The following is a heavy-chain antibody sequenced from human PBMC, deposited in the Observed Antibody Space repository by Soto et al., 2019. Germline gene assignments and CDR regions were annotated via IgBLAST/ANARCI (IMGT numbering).Heavy chain of an antibody. J-gene: IGHJ4*02. CDR3: ARGVPIVVVVAAIEVDY. V-gene: IGHV3-30-3*01. CDR2: ISYDGSNK. Sequence: QVQLVESGGGVVQPGRSLRLSCAASGFTFSSYAMHWVRQAPGKGLAWVAVISYDGSNKYYADSVKGRFTISRDNSKNTLYLQMNSLRAEDTAVYYCARGVPIVVVVAAIEVDYWGQGTLVTVSS. CDR1: GFTFSSYA. D-gene: IGHD2-15*01.